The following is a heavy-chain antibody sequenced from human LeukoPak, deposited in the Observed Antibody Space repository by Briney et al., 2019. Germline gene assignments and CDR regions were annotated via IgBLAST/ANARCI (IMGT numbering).Heavy chain of an antibody. Sequence: SQTLSLTCTVSGGSISSGGYYWSWIRQHPGKGLEWIGYIYYSGSTYYNPSLKSRVTISVDTSKNQFSLKLSSVTAADTAVCYCARENWNYFDYWGQGTLVTVSS. CDR3: ARENWNYFDY. D-gene: IGHD1-1*01. V-gene: IGHV4-31*03. CDR2: IYYSGST. CDR1: GGSISSGGYY. J-gene: IGHJ4*02.